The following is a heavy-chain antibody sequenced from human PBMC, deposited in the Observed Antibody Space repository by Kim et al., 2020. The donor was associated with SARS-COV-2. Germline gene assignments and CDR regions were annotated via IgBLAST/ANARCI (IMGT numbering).Heavy chain of an antibody. D-gene: IGHD6-19*01. Sequence: GGSLRLSCTASGFTFSDYSMNWVRQAPGKGPEWVSFISSSGYTIYYGDSVRGRFTISRDTAKNSLYLQLNSLTGDDTAVYYCARDSVFAVGRPQVYGMDVWGPGTAVTVSS. J-gene: IGHJ6*02. CDR3: ARDSVFAVGRPQVYGMDV. V-gene: IGHV3-48*04. CDR2: ISSSGYTI. CDR1: GFTFSDYS.